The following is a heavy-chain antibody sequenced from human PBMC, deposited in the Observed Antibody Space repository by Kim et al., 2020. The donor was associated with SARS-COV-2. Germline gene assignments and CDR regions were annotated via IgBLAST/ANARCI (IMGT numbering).Heavy chain of an antibody. V-gene: IGHV3-30*03. CDR2: ISNDGNNK. CDR3: AIPVDTTMATGY. J-gene: IGHJ4*02. Sequence: GGSLRLSCAASGLTFSSYGMNWVRQAPGKGLEWVAVISNDGNNKYYADAVKGRFTISRDNHKNTMSLQMNSLRADDTAVDSYAIPVDTTMATGYWGQGTL. D-gene: IGHD5-18*01. CDR1: GLTFSSYG.